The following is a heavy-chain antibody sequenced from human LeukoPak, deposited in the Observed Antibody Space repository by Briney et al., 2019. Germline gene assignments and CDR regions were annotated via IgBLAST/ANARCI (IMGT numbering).Heavy chain of an antibody. V-gene: IGHV1-69*05. D-gene: IGHD6-13*01. J-gene: IGHJ1*01. CDR3: ARDRIAAAGSYFQH. CDR2: IIAIFGTA. CDR1: GGTFSSYA. Sequence: SVKVSCKASGGTFSSYAISWVRQAPGQGLEWMGRIIAIFGTANYAQKFQGRVTITTDESTSTAYMELSSLRSEDTAMYYCARDRIAAAGSYFQHWGQGTLVTVSS.